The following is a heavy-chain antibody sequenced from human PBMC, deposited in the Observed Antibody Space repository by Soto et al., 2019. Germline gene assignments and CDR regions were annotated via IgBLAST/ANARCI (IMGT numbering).Heavy chain of an antibody. J-gene: IGHJ4*02. CDR2: INAGNGNT. Sequence: ASVKVSCKASGYTFTSYAMHWVRQAPGQRLEWMGWINAGNGNTKYSQKFQGRVTITRDTSASTVYMELSSLRSEDTAVYYCARERDPMVRGVTPLFDYWGQGTLVTVSS. V-gene: IGHV1-3*01. CDR1: GYTFTSYA. D-gene: IGHD3-10*01. CDR3: ARERDPMVRGVTPLFDY.